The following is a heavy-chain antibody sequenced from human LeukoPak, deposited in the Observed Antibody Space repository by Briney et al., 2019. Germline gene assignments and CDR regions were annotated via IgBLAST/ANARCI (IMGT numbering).Heavy chain of an antibody. J-gene: IGHJ4*02. V-gene: IGHV4-59*01. CDR2: IYYSGST. Sequence: SETLSLTCNVSGGSISSYYWSWIRQPPGKGLEWIGYIYYSGSTNYNPSLKSRVTISVDTSKNQFSLKLSSVTAADTAVYYCARGLLVVTGTYFDYWGQGTLVTVSS. CDR1: GGSISSYY. D-gene: IGHD3-22*01. CDR3: ARGLLVVTGTYFDY.